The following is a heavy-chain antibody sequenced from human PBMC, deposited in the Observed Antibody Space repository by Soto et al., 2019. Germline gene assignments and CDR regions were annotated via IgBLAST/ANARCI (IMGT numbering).Heavy chain of an antibody. Sequence: PSETLSLTCAVYGGSFSGYYCSWIRQPPWKGLEWIGEINHSGSTNYNPSLKSRVTISVDTSKNQFSLKLSSVTAADTAVYYCARGLRYFDWLPYQDYWGQLILFTVSP. J-gene: IGHJ4*02. D-gene: IGHD3-9*01. CDR2: INHSGST. V-gene: IGHV4-34*01. CDR3: ARGLRYFDWLPYQDY. CDR1: GGSFSGYY.